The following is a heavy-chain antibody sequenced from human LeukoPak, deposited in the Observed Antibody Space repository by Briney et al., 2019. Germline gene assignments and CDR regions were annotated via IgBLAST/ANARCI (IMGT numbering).Heavy chain of an antibody. J-gene: IGHJ4*02. D-gene: IGHD4-23*01. CDR1: GFTFPCGW. Sequence: GGSLELSVAAPGFTFPCGWISWVGQLPGKGLNWVASIKQDGSEKFYADSVKGRFTISRDNAKNSLYLQMNSLRAEDTAVYYCARVPGVTRYFDSWGQGILVTVSS. V-gene: IGHV3-7*01. CDR3: ARVPGVTRYFDS. CDR2: IKQDGSEK.